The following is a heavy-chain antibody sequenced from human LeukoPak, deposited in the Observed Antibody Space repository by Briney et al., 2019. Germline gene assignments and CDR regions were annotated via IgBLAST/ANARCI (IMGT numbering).Heavy chain of an antibody. CDR2: IRHDGTNT. J-gene: IGHJ4*02. CDR3: AKGDQYNTGWAFDY. Sequence: GGSLRLSCATSGFTFSSYGMHWVRQAPGTGLEWVAFIRHDGTNTYYADSVKGRFTISRDNSKNTLYLQMNSPRAEDTAVYYCAKGDQYNTGWAFDYWGQGTLVTVSS. D-gene: IGHD6-19*01. CDR1: GFTFSSYG. V-gene: IGHV3-30*02.